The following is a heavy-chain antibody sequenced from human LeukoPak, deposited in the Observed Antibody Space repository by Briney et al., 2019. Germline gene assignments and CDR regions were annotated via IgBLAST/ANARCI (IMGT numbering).Heavy chain of an antibody. J-gene: IGHJ3*02. D-gene: IGHD6-13*01. V-gene: IGHV4-59*12. CDR1: GGSISSYY. Sequence: SETLSLTCTVSGGSISSYYWSWIRQPPGKGLEWIGSIYYSGSTYYDPSLKSRVTISVDTSKNQFSLKLSSVTAADTAVYYCARDRYSSSWYAPVDAFDIWGQGTMVTVSS. CDR3: ARDRYSSSWYAPVDAFDI. CDR2: IYYSGST.